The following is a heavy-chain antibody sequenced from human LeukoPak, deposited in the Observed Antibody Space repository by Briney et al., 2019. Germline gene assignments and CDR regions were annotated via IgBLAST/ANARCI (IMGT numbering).Heavy chain of an antibody. Sequence: GGSLRLSCAASGFTLSNAYMSWVRQAPGKGLEWVGRIKSKTNGCTTDYAAPVKGRFTISRDDSKNTLYLQMNSLKTEDTAVYYCTTTIVGVTTWFDPWGQGTLVTVSS. J-gene: IGHJ5*02. CDR3: TTTIVGVTTWFDP. CDR2: IKSKTNGCTT. V-gene: IGHV3-15*01. D-gene: IGHD1-26*01. CDR1: GFTLSNAY.